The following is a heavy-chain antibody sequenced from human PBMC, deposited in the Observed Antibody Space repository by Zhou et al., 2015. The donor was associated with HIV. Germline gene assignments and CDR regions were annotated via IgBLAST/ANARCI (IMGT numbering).Heavy chain of an antibody. Sequence: QVQLVQSGAEVKKPGSSVKISCGASGGTFDNFAIDWVRQAPGKGLEWMGGIIPLSGVVRSSKTFQDRLKLTADVAARSYVLEMSGLQSSDTAIYFCGRETSRPRFTIIGRGWVETWGQGTLVTVAS. J-gene: IGHJ5*02. CDR2: IIPLSGVV. CDR3: GRETSRPRFTIIGRGWVET. CDR1: GGTFDNFA. V-gene: IGHV1-69*12. D-gene: IGHD1-7*01.